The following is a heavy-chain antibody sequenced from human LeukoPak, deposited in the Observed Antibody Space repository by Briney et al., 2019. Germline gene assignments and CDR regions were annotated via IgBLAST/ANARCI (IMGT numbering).Heavy chain of an antibody. J-gene: IGHJ4*02. D-gene: IGHD6-13*01. CDR1: GFTFSSYS. CDR3: ARDFPVRAAAGYHRRLFDY. V-gene: IGHV3-21*01. CDR2: ISSSSSYI. Sequence: GGSLRLSCAASGFTFSSYSMNWVRQAPGKGLEWVSSISSSSSYIYYADSVKGRFTTSRDNAKNSLYLQMNSLRAEDTAVYYCARDFPVRAAAGYHRRLFDYWGQGTLVTVSS.